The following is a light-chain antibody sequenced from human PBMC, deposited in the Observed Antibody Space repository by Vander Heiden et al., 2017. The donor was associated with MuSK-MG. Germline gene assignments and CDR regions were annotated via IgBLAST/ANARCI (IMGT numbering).Light chain of an antibody. J-gene: IGKJ5*01. CDR2: AAS. CDR3: QQSYSTPAIT. CDR1: QSISSY. Sequence: DIQMTQSPSSLSASVGDRVTITCRASQSISSYLNWYQQKPGKAPKLLIYAASSSQSGVPSRFSGSGSGTDFTLTISSLQPEDFATYYCQQSYSTPAITFGQGTRLEIK. V-gene: IGKV1-39*01.